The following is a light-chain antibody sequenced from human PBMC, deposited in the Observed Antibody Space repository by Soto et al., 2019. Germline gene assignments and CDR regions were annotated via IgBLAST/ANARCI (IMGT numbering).Light chain of an antibody. CDR1: SNEIGSYNR. CDR2: EVS. J-gene: IGLJ1*01. CDR3: NSYTSGNTYV. V-gene: IGLV2-18*02. Sequence: QSVLTQPPSVSGSPGQSVTISCTGTSNEIGSYNRVSWYQQPPGTAPKLMIYEVSNRPSGVPDRFSGSKSGNTASLTISGLQPEDEADYYCNSYTSGNTYVFGTGTKVTVL.